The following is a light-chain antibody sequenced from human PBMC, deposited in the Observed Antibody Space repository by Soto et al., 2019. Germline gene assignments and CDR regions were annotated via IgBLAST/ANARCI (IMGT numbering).Light chain of an antibody. CDR2: GAS. Sequence: DIVFTQSPGTLSLSPGERATLSCRASQSVSSSYLAWYQQKPGQAPRLLIYGASSRATGIPDRFSGSGSGTDFTLTISRLEPEDFAVYYCQQYGSSPRTFGQGTRLEI. J-gene: IGKJ5*01. CDR3: QQYGSSPRT. CDR1: QSVSSSY. V-gene: IGKV3-20*01.